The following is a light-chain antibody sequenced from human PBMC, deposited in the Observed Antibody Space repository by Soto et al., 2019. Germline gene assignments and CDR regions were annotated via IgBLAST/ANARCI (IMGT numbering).Light chain of an antibody. J-gene: IGKJ5*01. CDR2: DAS. Sequence: EIAMTQSPATLSVSPGERATLSCRASQSVSSKLAWYQQKPGQAPSLLIYDASTRATGIPVRFSGSGSGTEFTLTISSLQSEDFAVYYCQQYNNWPITFGQGTRLEIK. V-gene: IGKV3D-15*01. CDR3: QQYNNWPIT. CDR1: QSVSSK.